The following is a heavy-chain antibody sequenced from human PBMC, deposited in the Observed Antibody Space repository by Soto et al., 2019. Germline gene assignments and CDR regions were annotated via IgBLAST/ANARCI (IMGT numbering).Heavy chain of an antibody. D-gene: IGHD5-12*01. CDR2: IYWDDDK. J-gene: IGHJ5*02. Sequence: QITLKESGPTLVTPTQTLTLPCTFSGFSLSTNGVGVGWIRQPPGKALEWLTLIYWDDDKRYSPSLKSRLTRTKDASKNQVVLTMTDMDPVDTATYYCAHSGYGGPSGIYNWFDPWGQGTLVTVSS. V-gene: IGHV2-5*02. CDR1: GFSLSTNGVG. CDR3: AHSGYGGPSGIYNWFDP.